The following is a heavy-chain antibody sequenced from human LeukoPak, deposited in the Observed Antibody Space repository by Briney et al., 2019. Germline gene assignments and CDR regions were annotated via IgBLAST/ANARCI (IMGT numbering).Heavy chain of an antibody. V-gene: IGHV4-61*02. CDR2: IYPSGYS. J-gene: IGHJ5*02. CDR3: ARGIVVINWFDL. D-gene: IGHD3-22*01. Sequence: SQTLSLTCSVSGGSINSGAGCHYWTWIPQPAGKGLEWIGRIYPSGYSNYNPSLKSRVVMSVDASKNQFSLQLNSVTAADTAVYYCARGIVVINWFDLWGQGALVTVAS. CDR1: GGSINSGAGCHY.